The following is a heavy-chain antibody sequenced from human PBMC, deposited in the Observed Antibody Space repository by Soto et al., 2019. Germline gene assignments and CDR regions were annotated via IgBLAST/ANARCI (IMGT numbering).Heavy chain of an antibody. CDR3: ARGITIFGMDV. Sequence: GGSLRLSCAASGFTFSSYDMHWVRQATGKGLEWVSAIGTAGDTYYPGSVKGRFTISRENAKNSLYLQMNSLRAEDTAVYYCARGITIFGMDVWGQGTTVTVSS. CDR1: GFTFSSYD. J-gene: IGHJ6*02. CDR2: IGTAGDT. V-gene: IGHV3-13*01. D-gene: IGHD3-3*01.